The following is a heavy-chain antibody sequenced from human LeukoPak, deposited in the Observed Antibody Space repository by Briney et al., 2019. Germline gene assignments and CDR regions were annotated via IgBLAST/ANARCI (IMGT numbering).Heavy chain of an antibody. CDR3: ASDLNDMVAADRPLFGY. CDR1: GYTFTGYY. V-gene: IGHV1-2*02. D-gene: IGHD2-2*02. Sequence: ASVKVSCKASGYTFTGYYMHWVRQAPGQGLEWMGWINPNSGGKNYTQKLQGRLTMTRNTSISTAYMELSRLRTDNTAVYYCASDLNDMVAADRPLFGYWGQGTLVTVSS. CDR2: INPNSGGK. J-gene: IGHJ4*02.